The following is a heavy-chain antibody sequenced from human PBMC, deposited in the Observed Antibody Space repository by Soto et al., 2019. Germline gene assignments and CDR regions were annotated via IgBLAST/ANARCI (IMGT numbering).Heavy chain of an antibody. J-gene: IGHJ5*02. CDR2: INPSGGST. D-gene: IGHD3-10*01. CDR1: GYTFTSYY. CDR3: ARDQGWYYGSGSYSNCFAP. Sequence: QVQLVQSGAEVKKPGASVKVSCKASGYTFTSYYMHWVRQAPGQGLEWMGIINPSGGSTSYAQNFQGRVTMTRDTSTSTVYMELSSLRSEGTAVYYCARDQGWYYGSGSYSNCFAPCGQGTLVTVSS. V-gene: IGHV1-46*03.